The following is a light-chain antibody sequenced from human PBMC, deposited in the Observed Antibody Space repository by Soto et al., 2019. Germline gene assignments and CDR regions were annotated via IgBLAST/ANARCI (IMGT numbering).Light chain of an antibody. CDR3: QQGSNFPVT. CDR1: QDISRW. CDR2: AAS. Sequence: DVQMTQSPSSVSASVGDRVTITCRASQDISRWLAWYQQKPGQAPKFLIYAASNLQSGDPSRFSRSGSGTDFALTISSLQPEDFAAYSCQQGSNFPVTFGQGTRLEMK. V-gene: IGKV1-12*01. J-gene: IGKJ5*01.